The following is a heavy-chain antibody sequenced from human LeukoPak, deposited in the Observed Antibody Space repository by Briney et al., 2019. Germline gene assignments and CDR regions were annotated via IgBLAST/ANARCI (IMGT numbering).Heavy chain of an antibody. J-gene: IGHJ4*02. CDR1: GITLSNYG. V-gene: IGHV3-23*01. Sequence: GGSLRLSCAVSGITLSNYGMSWVRQAPGKGLEWVAGISGSGGRTSYADSVRGRFAISRDNSKNTLYLQMSSLRGEDTAVYYCAKDVYGGYGGLDYWGQGTLVTVSS. CDR2: ISGSGGRT. D-gene: IGHD4-17*01. CDR3: AKDVYGGYGGLDY.